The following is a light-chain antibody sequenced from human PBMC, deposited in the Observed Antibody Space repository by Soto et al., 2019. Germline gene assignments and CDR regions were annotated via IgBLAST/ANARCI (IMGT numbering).Light chain of an antibody. CDR1: SSYVGGYSY. J-gene: IGLJ1*01. CDR3: ASYTTSSTYV. CDR2: DVS. V-gene: IGLV2-14*01. Sequence: QSVLTQPASVSGSPGQSIAISCTGTSSYVGGYSYVSWYQQQPGKAPKLVISDVSNRPSGVSDRFSGSKSGNTASLTISGLQTEDEADYYCASYTTSSTYVFGTGTKVT.